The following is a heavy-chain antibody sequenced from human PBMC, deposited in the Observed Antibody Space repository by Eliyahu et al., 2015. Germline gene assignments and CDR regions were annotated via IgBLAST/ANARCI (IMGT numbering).Heavy chain of an antibody. V-gene: IGHV3-33*01. Sequence: GMXLVRXAXGMGLEWVALVWYGGSNKFYADSVKGRFTISRDNSKNTLYFQMNSLKPEDTAVYYCARHRGGTDGIFDYWGQGTLVTVSS. D-gene: IGHD5-24*01. J-gene: IGHJ4*02. CDR3: ARHRGGTDGIFDY. CDR2: VWYGGSNK. CDR1: G.